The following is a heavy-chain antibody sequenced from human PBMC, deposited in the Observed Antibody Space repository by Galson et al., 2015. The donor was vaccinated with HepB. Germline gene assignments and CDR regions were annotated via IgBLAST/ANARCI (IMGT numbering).Heavy chain of an antibody. V-gene: IGHV1-46*04. CDR3: ARAYSYGYGGLDYYYYGMDV. CDR1: GYTFTSYY. Sequence: SVKVSCKASGYTFTSYYMHWVRQAPGQGLEWMGIINPSGGSTSYAQKLQGRVTMTRDTSTSTVYMELSSLRSEDTAVYYCARAYSYGYGGLDYYYYGMDVWGQGTTVTVSS. D-gene: IGHD5-18*01. J-gene: IGHJ6*02. CDR2: INPSGGST.